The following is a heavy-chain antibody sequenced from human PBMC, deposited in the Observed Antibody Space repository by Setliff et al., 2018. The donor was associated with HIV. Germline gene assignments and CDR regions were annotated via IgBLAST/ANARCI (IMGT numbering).Heavy chain of an antibody. CDR1: GFSLSPSGVG. CDR3: ARMGEQWVAFDY. V-gene: IGHV2-5*01. Sequence: VSGPTLVNPTQTLTLTCTFSGFSLSPSGVGVGWIRQPPGKALEWLALIYWNDDKRYSPSLKSRLTITKDTSKNQVVLTMTNMDPVDTATYYCARMGEQWVAFDYWGLGTLVTVSS. CDR2: IYWNDDK. J-gene: IGHJ4*02. D-gene: IGHD6-19*01.